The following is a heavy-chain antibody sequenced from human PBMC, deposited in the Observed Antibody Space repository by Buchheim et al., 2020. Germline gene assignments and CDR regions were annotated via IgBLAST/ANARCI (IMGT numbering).Heavy chain of an antibody. D-gene: IGHD3-3*01. Sequence: QVQLVESGGGVVQPGRSLRLSCAASGFTFSSYGMHWVRQAPGKGLEWVAVISYDGSNKYYADSVKGRFTISRDNSKNTLYLQMNSLRAEDTAVYYCAKDLKLNDFWSGYFPGDYYGMDVWGQGTT. CDR2: ISYDGSNK. CDR3: AKDLKLNDFWSGYFPGDYYGMDV. CDR1: GFTFSSYG. J-gene: IGHJ6*02. V-gene: IGHV3-30*18.